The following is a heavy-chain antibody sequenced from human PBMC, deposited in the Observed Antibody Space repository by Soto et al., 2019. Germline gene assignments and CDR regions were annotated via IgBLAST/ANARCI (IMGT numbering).Heavy chain of an antibody. V-gene: IGHV3-30-3*01. Sequence: QPGGSLRLSCAASGFTFSSYAMHWVRQAPGKGLEWVAVISYDGSNKYYADSVKGRFTISRDNSKNTLYLQMNSLRAEDTAVYYCARGGSLSSWYYYYYYGMDVWGQGTTVTVSS. CDR2: ISYDGSNK. CDR1: GFTFSSYA. D-gene: IGHD6-13*01. J-gene: IGHJ6*02. CDR3: ARGGSLSSWYYYYYYGMDV.